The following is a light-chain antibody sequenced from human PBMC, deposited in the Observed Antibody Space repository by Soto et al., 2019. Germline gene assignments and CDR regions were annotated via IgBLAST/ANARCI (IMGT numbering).Light chain of an antibody. CDR1: QSVSSN. CDR3: QQYNNWPRT. J-gene: IGKJ1*01. V-gene: IGKV3-15*01. Sequence: EIVMTPSPATLSVSPAERATLSGRASQSVSSNLAWYQQKPGQAPRLLIYGASTRATGIPARFSGSGSGTEFTLTISSLQSEDFAVYYCQQYNNWPRTFGQGTKVDIK. CDR2: GAS.